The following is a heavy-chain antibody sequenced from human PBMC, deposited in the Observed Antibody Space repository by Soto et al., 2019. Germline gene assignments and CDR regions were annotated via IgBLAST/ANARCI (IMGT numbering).Heavy chain of an antibody. D-gene: IGHD3-10*01. V-gene: IGHV4-59*05. CDR2: IYYSGST. CDR1: GGSISSYY. J-gene: IGHJ4*02. Sequence: SETLSLTCTVSGGSISSYYWSWIRQPPGKGLEWIGSIYYSGSTYYNPSLKSRVTISVDTSKNQFSLKLSSVTAADTAVYYCATRKIISGVDYWGQGTLVTVSS. CDR3: ATRKIISGVDY.